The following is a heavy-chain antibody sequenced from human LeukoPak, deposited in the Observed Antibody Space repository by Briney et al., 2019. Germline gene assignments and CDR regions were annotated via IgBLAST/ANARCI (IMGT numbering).Heavy chain of an antibody. V-gene: IGHV4-39*01. CDR3: ATSASSGYYDY. CDR1: GGSISSSSYY. J-gene: IGHJ4*02. Sequence: TTSETLSLTCTVSGGSISSSSYYWGWIRQPPGKGLEWIGSIYYSGSTYYNPPLKSRVTISVDTSKNQFSLKLSSVTAADTAVYYCATSASSGYYDYWGQGTLVTVSS. D-gene: IGHD3-22*01. CDR2: IYYSGST.